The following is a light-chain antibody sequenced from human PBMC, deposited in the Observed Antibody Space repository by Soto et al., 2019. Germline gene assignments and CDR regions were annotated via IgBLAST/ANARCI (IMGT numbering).Light chain of an antibody. CDR2: GAS. CDR1: QSVSSSY. Sequence: EIVLTQSPGTLSLSPGERATLSYRASQSVSSSYLAWYQQKPGQAPRLLIYGASSSATGIPDRFSGSGSETDFTLTISRLEPEDFAVYYCQLYGSSRTFGQGTKVEIK. V-gene: IGKV3-20*01. J-gene: IGKJ1*01. CDR3: QLYGSSRT.